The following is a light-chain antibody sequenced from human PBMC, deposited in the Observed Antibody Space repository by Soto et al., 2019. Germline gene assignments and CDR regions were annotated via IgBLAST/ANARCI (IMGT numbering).Light chain of an antibody. Sequence: QSALTQPPSASGTPGQRVTISCSGSSSNIGSNYVYWYQQLPGTAPKLLIYSNNQRPSGVPDRFSGSKSGTSASLAISGLRSEDEADYYCAAWDDSLSGYVFGPGTKV. V-gene: IGLV1-47*02. CDR3: AAWDDSLSGYV. CDR1: SSNIGSNY. CDR2: SNN. J-gene: IGLJ1*01.